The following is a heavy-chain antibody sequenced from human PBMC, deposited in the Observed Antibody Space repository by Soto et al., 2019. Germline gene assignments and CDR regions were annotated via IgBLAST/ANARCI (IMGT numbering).Heavy chain of an antibody. CDR3: ARPPYDSSGYGAFDI. Sequence: GGSLRLSCAASGFTFSSYAMHWVRQAPGKGLEWVAVISYDGSNKYYADSVKGRFTISRDNSKNTLYLQMNSLRAEDTSVYYCARPPYDSSGYGAFDIWGQGTMVTVSS. V-gene: IGHV3-30*04. CDR2: ISYDGSNK. J-gene: IGHJ3*02. D-gene: IGHD3-22*01. CDR1: GFTFSSYA.